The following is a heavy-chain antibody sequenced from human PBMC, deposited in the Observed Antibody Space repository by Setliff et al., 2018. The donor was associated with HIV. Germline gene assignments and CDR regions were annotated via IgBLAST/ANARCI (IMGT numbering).Heavy chain of an antibody. D-gene: IGHD3-22*01. CDR2: ISSSGSTI. V-gene: IGHV3-11*01. J-gene: IGHJ1*01. Sequence: GGSLRLSCAASGFTFSDYYMSWIRQAPGKGLEWVSYISSSGSTIYYADSVKGRFTIARDNAKNSLYLQMNSLRAEDTAVYYCATQVNYDSSGYGYFQHWGQGTLVTSPQ. CDR3: ATQVNYDSSGYGYFQH. CDR1: GFTFSDYY.